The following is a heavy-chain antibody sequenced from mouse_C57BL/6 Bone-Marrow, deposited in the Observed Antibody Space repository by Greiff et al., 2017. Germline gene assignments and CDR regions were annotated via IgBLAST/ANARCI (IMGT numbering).Heavy chain of an antibody. CDR1: GYTFTDYY. D-gene: IGHD1-1*01. CDR2: INPNNGGT. V-gene: IGHV1-26*01. J-gene: IGHJ2*01. CDR3: ARDYYGSSWYFDY. Sequence: VQLQQSGPELVKPGASVKISCKASGYTFTDYYMNWVKQSHGKSLEWIGDINPNNGGTSYNQKLKGKATLTVDKSSSTAYMELRGQTSEDSAVYYCARDYYGSSWYFDYWGQGTILTVSS.